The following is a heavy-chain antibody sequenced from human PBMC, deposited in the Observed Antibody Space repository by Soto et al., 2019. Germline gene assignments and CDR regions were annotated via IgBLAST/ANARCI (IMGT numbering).Heavy chain of an antibody. D-gene: IGHD6-6*01. Sequence: PSETLSLTCTVSGGSISSGGYYWSWIRQHPGKGLEWIGYIYYSGSTYYNPSLKSRVTISVDTSKNQFSLKLSSVTAADTAVYYCARAPKYSSSSPLAYWGQGTLVTVSS. CDR2: IYYSGST. CDR3: ARAPKYSSSSPLAY. J-gene: IGHJ4*02. CDR1: GGSISSGGYY. V-gene: IGHV4-31*03.